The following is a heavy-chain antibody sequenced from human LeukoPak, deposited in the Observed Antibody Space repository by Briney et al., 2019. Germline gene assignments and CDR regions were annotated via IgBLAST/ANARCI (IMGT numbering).Heavy chain of an antibody. Sequence: SETLSLTCTVFGDSISGSKYFWVWIRQPPGKGLEWIGNFYSGGSTYYNPSLNSRVTISVDTSKNQFSLKLSSVTAADTAVYYCARGTRYSYYYYYYMDVWGKGTTVTVSS. D-gene: IGHD1-14*01. CDR3: ARGTRYSYYYYYYMDV. J-gene: IGHJ6*03. CDR2: FYSGGST. V-gene: IGHV4-39*07. CDR1: GDSISGSKYF.